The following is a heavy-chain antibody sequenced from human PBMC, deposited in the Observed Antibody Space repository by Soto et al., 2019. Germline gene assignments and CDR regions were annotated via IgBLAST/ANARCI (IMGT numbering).Heavy chain of an antibody. CDR2: INPGGGST. CDR1: GYTFTTYY. V-gene: IGHV1-46*04. Sequence: QVQLVQSGAEVKKTGASLRLSCKASGYTFTTYYIHWVRQAPGQGLVWMGIINPGGGSTTYAQKLQGRVTLTTDTSTSTVYMELKSLRSEDTAGYYCARANTNNPLDYRGQGTLVTVSS. D-gene: IGHD1-1*01. J-gene: IGHJ4*02. CDR3: ARANTNNPLDY.